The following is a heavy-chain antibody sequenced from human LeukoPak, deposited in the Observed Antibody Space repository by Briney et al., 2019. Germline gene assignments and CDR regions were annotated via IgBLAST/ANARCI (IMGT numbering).Heavy chain of an antibody. D-gene: IGHD1-26*01. CDR2: ISGSGYAI. Sequence: GSLRLSCTASGFTFSDFHMSWIRQAPGKGLEWVSHISGSGYAIHHPGSVKGRFTISRDNAKNSLYLQMNSLRVEDSAVYYCARLSGTYSRGGDHWGQGTLVTVSS. J-gene: IGHJ4*02. CDR1: GFTFSDFH. CDR3: ARLSGTYSRGGDH. V-gene: IGHV3-11*01.